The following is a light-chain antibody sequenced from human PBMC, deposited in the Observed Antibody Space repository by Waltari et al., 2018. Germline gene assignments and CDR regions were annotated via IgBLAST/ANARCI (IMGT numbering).Light chain of an antibody. V-gene: IGLV1-44*01. CDR1: SSNIGSNT. CDR2: SNN. J-gene: IGLJ2*01. Sequence: QSVLTQPPSASGTPGQRVTISCSGSSSNIGSNTVNWYHQLPGTAPKLLIYSNNQRPSGVPDRFSGSESGASSSLAISGLQSEDEADYYCAALDDSLNGVVFGGGTKLTVL. CDR3: AALDDSLNGVV.